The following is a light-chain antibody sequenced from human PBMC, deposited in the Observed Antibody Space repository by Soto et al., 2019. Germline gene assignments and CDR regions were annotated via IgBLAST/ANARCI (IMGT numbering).Light chain of an antibody. CDR3: QQYYSFPWT. CDR2: AAS. V-gene: IGKV1-5*01. CDR1: QTISSW. Sequence: DIQMTLSPSTLSGSVGDRVTITCRASQTISSWLAWYQQKPGKAPKLLIYAASTLQSGVPSRFSGSGSGTDFTLTISCLQSEDFATYYCQQYYSFPWTFGQGTKVDIK. J-gene: IGKJ1*01.